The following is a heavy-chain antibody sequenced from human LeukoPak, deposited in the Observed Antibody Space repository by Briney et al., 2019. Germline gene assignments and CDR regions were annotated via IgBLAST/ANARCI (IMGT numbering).Heavy chain of an antibody. CDR1: GVTSRTIA. D-gene: IGHD6-13*01. CDR2: IIPVFVTL. Sequence: ASVKVSCKASGVTSRTIAVNWVRPAPGQGLGWMGGIIPVFVTLKVAQRFPGRVTITPDKSTSTAYMELNSLISEDTAMYYWVRGEHSSSWSAYWYFDLWGRGTLVTVSS. J-gene: IGHJ2*01. V-gene: IGHV1-69*06. CDR3: VRGEHSSSWSAYWYFDL.